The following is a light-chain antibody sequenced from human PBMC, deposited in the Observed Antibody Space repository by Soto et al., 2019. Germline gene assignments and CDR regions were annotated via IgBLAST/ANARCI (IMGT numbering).Light chain of an antibody. CDR2: KVS. CDR3: MQATHWPYT. J-gene: IGKJ2*01. Sequence: DVVMTQSPLSLPVTVGQPASISCRSSQRLTTSDGNTYLNWFQQRPGQSPRHLIYKVSNRDSGVPHRFGGSESGTDFTLKISRVQAEDVGIYYCMQATHWPYTFGQGTKLEIK. CDR1: QRLTTSDGNTY. V-gene: IGKV2-30*01.